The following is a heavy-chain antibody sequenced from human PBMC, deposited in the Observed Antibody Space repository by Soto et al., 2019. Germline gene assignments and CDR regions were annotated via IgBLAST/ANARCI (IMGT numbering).Heavy chain of an antibody. V-gene: IGHV1-18*01. Sequence: VASVKVSCKASGYIFSSFYINWVRQAPGQGLEWMGGIIAYIGTSKYAQKFQGRVTMTADTSTNTGYMEMRSLKSADTAVYYCARDIFGHVDAFDLWGQGTLVTVSS. CDR3: ARDIFGHVDAFDL. CDR2: IIAYIGTS. CDR1: GYIFSSFY. D-gene: IGHD3-3*02. J-gene: IGHJ3*01.